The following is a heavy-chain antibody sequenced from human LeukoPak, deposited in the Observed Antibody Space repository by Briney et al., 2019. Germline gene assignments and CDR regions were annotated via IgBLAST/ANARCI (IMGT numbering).Heavy chain of an antibody. D-gene: IGHD3-3*01. Sequence: GGSLRLSCAASGFTFSSYAMHWVRQAPGKGLEWVAVISYDGSNKYYADSVKGRFTISRDNSKNTLYLQMNSLRAEDTAVYYCAREEWAQESYYYYYMDVWGKGTTVTVSS. CDR1: GFTFSSYA. CDR2: ISYDGSNK. J-gene: IGHJ6*03. V-gene: IGHV3-30*04. CDR3: AREEWAQESYYYYYMDV.